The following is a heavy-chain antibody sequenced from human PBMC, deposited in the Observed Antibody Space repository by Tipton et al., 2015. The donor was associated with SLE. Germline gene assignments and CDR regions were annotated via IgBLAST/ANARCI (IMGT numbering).Heavy chain of an antibody. CDR3: ARDQFATVGAFDL. V-gene: IGHV4-4*08. CDR2: IYTSGST. Sequence: TLSLTCTVSGDSISSFHWSWIRQPPGKGLEWIGRIYTSGSTNYHTSLRSRVTVSLDTSKNQISLNLTSVTAADTALYFCARDQFATVGAFDLWGQGTMVTVSS. J-gene: IGHJ3*01. CDR1: GDSISSFH. D-gene: IGHD1-14*01.